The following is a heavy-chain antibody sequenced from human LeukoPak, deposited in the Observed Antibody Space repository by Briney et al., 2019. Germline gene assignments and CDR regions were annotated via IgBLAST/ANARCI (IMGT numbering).Heavy chain of an antibody. D-gene: IGHD3-16*01. V-gene: IGHV3-23*01. CDR3: AKFRGPSYYYYYMDV. CDR2: ISGSGGST. J-gene: IGHJ6*03. Sequence: GGSLRLSCAASGFTFSSYAMSWVRQAPGKGLEWVSAISGSGGSTYYADSVKGRFTISRDNSKNTLYLQMNSLRAEDTAVYYCAKFRGPSYYYYYMDVWGKGTTVTVSS. CDR1: GFTFSSYA.